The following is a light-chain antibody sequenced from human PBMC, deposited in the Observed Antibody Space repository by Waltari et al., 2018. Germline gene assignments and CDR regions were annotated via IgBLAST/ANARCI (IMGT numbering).Light chain of an antibody. Sequence: QLVVTQSSSASASLGASVKLTCTLDSGHSNNIIAWLQQQPEKGPRYLMKINSDGSHSKGDEIPGLFSGSSSGAERYLTISNLQSEDEGDYYCQTGGHGTWVFGGGTKLTVL. CDR3: QTGGHGTWV. CDR2: INSDGSH. CDR1: SGHSNNI. V-gene: IGLV4-69*01. J-gene: IGLJ3*02.